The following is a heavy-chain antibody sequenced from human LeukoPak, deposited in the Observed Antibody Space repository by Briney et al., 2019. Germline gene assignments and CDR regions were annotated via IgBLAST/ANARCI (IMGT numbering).Heavy chain of an antibody. CDR2: IYTSGST. CDR1: GGSISSGTYY. CDR3: ARVTGGFDP. Sequence: SQTLSLTCTVSGGSISSGTYYWTWIRQPAGKGLEWIGRIYTSGSTNYNPSLKSRVTISVDTSKNQFSLKLSPVTVADTAVYYCARVTGGFDPWGQGTLVTVSS. J-gene: IGHJ5*02. V-gene: IGHV4-61*02. D-gene: IGHD2-8*02.